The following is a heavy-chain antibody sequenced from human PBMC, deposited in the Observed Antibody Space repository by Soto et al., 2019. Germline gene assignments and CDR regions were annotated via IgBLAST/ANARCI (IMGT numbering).Heavy chain of an antibody. D-gene: IGHD3-22*01. CDR3: ASGRRDYYDSSGYSYGMDV. J-gene: IGHJ6*02. CDR1: GGSISSSNW. V-gene: IGHV4-4*02. CDR2: IYHSGST. Sequence: SETLSLTCAVSGGSISSSNWWSWVRQPPGKGLEWIGEIYHSGSTNYNPSLKSRVTISVDKSKNQFSLKLSSVTAADTAVYYCASGRRDYYDSSGYSYGMDVWGQGXTVTVSS.